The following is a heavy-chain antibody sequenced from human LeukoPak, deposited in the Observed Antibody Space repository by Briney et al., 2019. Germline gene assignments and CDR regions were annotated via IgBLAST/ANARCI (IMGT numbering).Heavy chain of an antibody. CDR2: INSDGSST. V-gene: IGHV3-74*01. D-gene: IGHD1-26*01. Sequence: GGSLRLSCAASGFTFSSYWMHWVRQATGKGLVWVSRINSDGSSTSYADSVKGRFTISRDNSKNTLYLQMNSLRAEDTAVYYCAREAIVGATWGYFDYWGQGTLVTVSS. CDR3: AREAIVGATWGYFDY. J-gene: IGHJ4*02. CDR1: GFTFSSYW.